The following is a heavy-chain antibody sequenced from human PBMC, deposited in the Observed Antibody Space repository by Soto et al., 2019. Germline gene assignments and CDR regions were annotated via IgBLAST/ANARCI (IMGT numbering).Heavy chain of an antibody. CDR3: AKGGQQWLVLAIEYCDY. V-gene: IGHV3-23*01. J-gene: IGHJ4*02. CDR1: GFTFSSYA. CDR2: ISGSGGST. D-gene: IGHD6-19*01. Sequence: EVQLLESGGGLVQPGGSLRLSCAASGFTFSSYAMSWVRQAPGKGLEWVSAISGSGGSTYYADSVKGWFTISRDKSKNTLHRQMNSLRAEDTSVYYCAKGGQQWLVLAIEYCDYWGQGTLVSVFS.